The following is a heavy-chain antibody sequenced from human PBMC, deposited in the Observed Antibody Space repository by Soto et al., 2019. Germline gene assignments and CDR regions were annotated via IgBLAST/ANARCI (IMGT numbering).Heavy chain of an antibody. J-gene: IGHJ6*03. Sequence: SETLSLTCAVYGGSFIGYYCSWIRQPAGKGLEWIGELNHSGSTNYNPSLKSRVTISVDTSKNQFSLKLSSVTAADTAVYYCARGRRDYYYYYYMDVWGKGTTVTVS. CDR2: LNHSGST. V-gene: IGHV4-34*01. CDR3: ARGRRDYYYYYYMDV. CDR1: GGSFIGYY.